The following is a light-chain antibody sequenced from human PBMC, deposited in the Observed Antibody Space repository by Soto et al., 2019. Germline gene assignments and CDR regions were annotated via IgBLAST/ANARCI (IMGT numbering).Light chain of an antibody. CDR2: DVT. CDR3: SSYNNRNTLI. CDR1: SGIGSSNY. V-gene: IGLV2-14*03. Sequence: QSALTQPASVSGSPGESITISCTGTSGIGSSNYVSWYQQHPGKAPKLIIYDVTVRPSGISIRFSGSKSDNTASLTISGLQAEDEADYHCSSYNNRNTLIFGGGTQLTAL. J-gene: IGLJ2*01.